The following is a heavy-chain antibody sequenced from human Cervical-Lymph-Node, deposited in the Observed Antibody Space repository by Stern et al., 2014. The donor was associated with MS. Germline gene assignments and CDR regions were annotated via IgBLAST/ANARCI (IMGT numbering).Heavy chain of an antibody. J-gene: IGHJ6*02. CDR2: ISGYKGNT. CDR3: AIMGTNGIDV. V-gene: IGHV1-18*01. Sequence: QVQLVQSGAEVKKPGSSVKVSCKASGVTFSSYALSWVRQAPGQRLEWQGWISGYKGNTNYAQRLQGRVTLTTDTSTTTAYMELRSLRSDDTAVYYCAIMGTNGIDVWGQGTTVTVSS. CDR1: GVTFSSYA. D-gene: IGHD5-18*01.